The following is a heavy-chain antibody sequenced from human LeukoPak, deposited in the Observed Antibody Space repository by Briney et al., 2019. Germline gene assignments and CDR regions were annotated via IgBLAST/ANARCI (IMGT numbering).Heavy chain of an antibody. Sequence: GGSLRLSCAASGFTFSSYSMNWVRQAPGKGLEWVSAISGSGGSTYYADSVKGRFTISRDNSKNTLYLQMNSLRAEDTAVYYCAKTSYGSGTSDYWGQGTPVTVSS. CDR3: AKTSYGSGTSDY. CDR2: ISGSGGST. V-gene: IGHV3-23*01. D-gene: IGHD3-10*01. CDR1: GFTFSSYS. J-gene: IGHJ4*02.